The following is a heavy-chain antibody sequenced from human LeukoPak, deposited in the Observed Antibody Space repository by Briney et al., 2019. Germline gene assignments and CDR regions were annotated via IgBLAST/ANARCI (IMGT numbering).Heavy chain of an antibody. CDR1: GFTFSSYG. Sequence: GGSLRLSWAASGFTFSSYGMGWVRQAPGKGLEWVSAISSSGASTYYADSGKGRFTIATDNSKNTLYLQMNSLRAEDTAVYYCAKGIGGFGELPDYWGQGTLVTVSS. J-gene: IGHJ4*02. CDR2: ISSSGAST. V-gene: IGHV3-23*01. D-gene: IGHD3-10*01. CDR3: AKGIGGFGELPDY.